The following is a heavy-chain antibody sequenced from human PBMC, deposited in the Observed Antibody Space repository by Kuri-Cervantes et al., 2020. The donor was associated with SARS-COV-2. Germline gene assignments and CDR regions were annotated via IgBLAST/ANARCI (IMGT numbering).Heavy chain of an antibody. Sequence: GGSLRLSCAASGFTFSSYAMHWVRQAPGKGLEWVAVISYDGSNKYYADSVKGRFTISRDNSKNTLYLQMNSLRAEDTAVYYCARPSGSRYGDYFDYWGQGILTVSS. J-gene: IGHJ4*02. CDR1: GFTFSSYA. CDR2: ISYDGSNK. CDR3: ARPSGSRYGDYFDY. D-gene: IGHD4-17*01. V-gene: IGHV3-30*01.